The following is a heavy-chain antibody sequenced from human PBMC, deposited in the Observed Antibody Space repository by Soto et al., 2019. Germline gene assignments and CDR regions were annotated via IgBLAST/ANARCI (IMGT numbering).Heavy chain of an antibody. CDR3: AREDVWGSYRSKSYFDY. D-gene: IGHD3-16*02. CDR2: IYYSGST. V-gene: IGHV4-59*01. J-gene: IGHJ4*02. Sequence: PPEKGLEWIGYIYYSGSTNYNPSLKSRVTISVDTSKNQFSLKLSSVTAADTAVYYCAREDVWGSYRSKSYFDYWGQGTLVTVSS.